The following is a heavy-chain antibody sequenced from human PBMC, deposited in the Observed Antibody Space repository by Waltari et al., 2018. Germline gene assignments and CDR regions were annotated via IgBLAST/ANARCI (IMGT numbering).Heavy chain of an antibody. CDR2: INPNRGGT. CDR3: ARTRTPARALAVAGLYFDY. V-gene: IGHV1-2*04. Sequence: QVQLVQSGAEVKKPGASVKVSCKASGYTFTGYYMHWVRQAPGQGLEWMGWINPNRGGTNYAQKFQGWVTMTRDTSISTAYMELSRLRSDDTAVYYCARTRTPARALAVAGLYFDYWGQGTLVTVSS. J-gene: IGHJ4*02. CDR1: GYTFTGYY. D-gene: IGHD6-19*01.